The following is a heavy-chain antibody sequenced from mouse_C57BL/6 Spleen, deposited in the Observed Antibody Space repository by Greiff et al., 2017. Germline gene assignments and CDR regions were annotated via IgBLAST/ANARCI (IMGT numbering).Heavy chain of an antibody. V-gene: IGHV1-85*01. CDR1: GYTFTSYD. CDR2: IYPRDGST. CDR3: AREDSPGPMDY. Sequence: QVHVKQSGPELVKPGASVKLSCKASGYTFTSYDINWVKQRPGQGLEWIGWIYPRDGSTKYNEKFKGKATLTVDTSSSTAYMELHSLTSEDSAVYFCAREDSPGPMDYWGQGTSVTVSS. J-gene: IGHJ4*01.